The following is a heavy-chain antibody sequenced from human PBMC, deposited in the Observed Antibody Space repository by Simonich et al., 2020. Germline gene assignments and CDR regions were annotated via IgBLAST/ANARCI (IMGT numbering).Heavy chain of an antibody. CDR2: ISYDGNNK. D-gene: IGHD7-27*01. Sequence: QVQLGESGGGVVQPGRSLRLSCAASGFTFSSYAMHWVRQAPGKGVEWGAVISYDGNNKYYADSVKCRFTISRDNSKNTLYLQMNSLRAEDTAGYYCARDRNWGWFDPWGQGTLVTVSS. CDR3: ARDRNWGWFDP. V-gene: IGHV3-30*07. CDR1: GFTFSSYA. J-gene: IGHJ5*02.